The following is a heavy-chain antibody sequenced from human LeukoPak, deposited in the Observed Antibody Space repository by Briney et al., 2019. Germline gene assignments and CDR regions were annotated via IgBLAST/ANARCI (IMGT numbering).Heavy chain of an antibody. V-gene: IGHV1-2*02. Sequence: ASVKVSCKASGYTFTGYYMHWVRQAPGQGLEWMGWINPNSGSTNYAQKFQGRVTMTRDTSISTAYMELSRLRSDDTAVYYCAREARTTVTTPKRNQLSYWGQGTLVTVSS. CDR1: GYTFTGYY. CDR3: AREARTTVTTPKRNQLSY. CDR2: INPNSGST. J-gene: IGHJ4*02. D-gene: IGHD4-17*01.